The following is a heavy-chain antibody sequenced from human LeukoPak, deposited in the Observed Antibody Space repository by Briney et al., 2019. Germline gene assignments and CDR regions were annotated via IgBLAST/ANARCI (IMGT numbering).Heavy chain of an antibody. Sequence: SETLSLTCAVSGGSISSGGYSWSWIRQPPGKGLEWIGYIYHSGSTYYNPSLKSRVTISVDRSKNQFSLKLSSATAADTAVYYCARVVPQLVGFDPWGQGTLVTVSS. CDR2: IYHSGST. D-gene: IGHD6-13*01. J-gene: IGHJ5*02. CDR3: ARVVPQLVGFDP. V-gene: IGHV4-30-2*01. CDR1: GGSISSGGYS.